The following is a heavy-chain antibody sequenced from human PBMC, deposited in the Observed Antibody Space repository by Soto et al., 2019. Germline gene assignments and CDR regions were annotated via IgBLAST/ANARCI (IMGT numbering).Heavy chain of an antibody. CDR1: GGSLTSGTYS. CDR2: IFPSGTT. J-gene: IGHJ4*02. V-gene: IGHV4-30-2*01. CDR3: ARGREFDS. Sequence: QLQLRESGSRLVKPSQTLSLTCAVSGGSLTSGTYSWNWIRQPPGKGLEWIGYIFPSGTTYYNPSVKSRVSISIDVSKNQFSLNLRSLTAADTAVYYCARGREFDSWGQGTLVTVSS.